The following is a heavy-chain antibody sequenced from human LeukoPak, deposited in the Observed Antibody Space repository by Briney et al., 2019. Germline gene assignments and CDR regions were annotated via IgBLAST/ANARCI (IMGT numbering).Heavy chain of an antibody. CDR1: GFTFTGYT. J-gene: IGHJ4*02. CDR2: ISGSSTTI. V-gene: IGHV3-48*01. Sequence: GGSLRLSCAASGFTFTGYTMNWVRQAPGKGLEWVSYISGSSTTIYYADSVKGRFTISRDDAKSSLYLQMNSLRAEDTAVYYCAKAPLYSSRVDYWGQGTLVTVSS. CDR3: AKAPLYSSRVDY. D-gene: IGHD6-13*01.